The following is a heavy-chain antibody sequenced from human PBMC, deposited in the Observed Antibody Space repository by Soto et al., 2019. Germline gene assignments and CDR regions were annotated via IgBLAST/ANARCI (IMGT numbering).Heavy chain of an antibody. J-gene: IGHJ5*02. D-gene: IGHD6-13*01. V-gene: IGHV4-31*03. Sequence: QVQLPESGPGLVKPSQTLSLNCTVSGGSIRSDDFYWSWIRQHPGKGLEWIGYIYYSGNTYYNPSLKSRVTILVDTSKNRFSLKLSSVTAADTAVYYCARLSGSWQSWCDPWGQGTLGTVSS. CDR1: GGSIRSDDFY. CDR2: IYYSGNT. CDR3: ARLSGSWQSWCDP.